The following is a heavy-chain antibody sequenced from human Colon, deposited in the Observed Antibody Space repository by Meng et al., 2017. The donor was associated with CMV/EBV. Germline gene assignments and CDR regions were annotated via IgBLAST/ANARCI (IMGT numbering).Heavy chain of an antibody. CDR3: ARIIENSRSSAWYYYFDS. J-gene: IGHJ4*02. Sequence: FSSFAVSWLRRAPGRGLEWLGGDIPILGAPDYAQRFQGRVTISTDEPTTTAYMELSSLRSEDTAVYYCARIIENSRSSAWYYYFDSWGQGTLVTVSS. V-gene: IGHV1-69*05. CDR1: FSSFA. CDR2: DIPILGAP. D-gene: IGHD6-13*01.